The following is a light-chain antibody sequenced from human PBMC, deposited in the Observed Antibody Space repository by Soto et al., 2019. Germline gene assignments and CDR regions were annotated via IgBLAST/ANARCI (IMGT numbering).Light chain of an antibody. J-gene: IGKJ5*01. CDR1: QNITNN. CDR2: HAS. Sequence: DIQMTQSPSSLSASIGDIVTMSCQSSQNITNNLSWYQQKPGKAPNLLIYHASKLAKGVTSRFSGSGSGTDFSFIITSLQREDLATYYCQQYYGLPPLTFGQGTRLEIK. V-gene: IGKV1-33*01. CDR3: QQYYGLPPLT.